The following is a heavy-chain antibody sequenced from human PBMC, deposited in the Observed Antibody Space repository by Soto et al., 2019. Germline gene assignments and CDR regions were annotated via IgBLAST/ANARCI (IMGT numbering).Heavy chain of an antibody. CDR1: GFTFSSYA. D-gene: IGHD6-19*01. CDR3: AKATLEQWLAAVSDY. V-gene: IGHV3-23*01. CDR2: ISGSGGST. Sequence: EVQLLESGGGLVQPGGSLRLSCAASGFTFSSYAMSWVRQAPGKGLEWVSAISGSGGSTYYADSVKGRFTISRDNSKNTLYLQMTSLRAEDTAVYYCAKATLEQWLAAVSDYWGQGTLVTVSS. J-gene: IGHJ4*02.